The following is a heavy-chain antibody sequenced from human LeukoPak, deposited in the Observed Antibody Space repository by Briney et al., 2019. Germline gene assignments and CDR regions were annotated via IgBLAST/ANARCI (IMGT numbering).Heavy chain of an antibody. CDR2: IYYRGGT. CDR1: RDSISSYY. Sequence: SETLSLTCTVSRDSISSYYWSWIRQPPGKGLEWIGYIYYRGGTNYNPSLKSRVTISVDTSKNQFSLKLSSVTAADTAVYYCARDGRPNYYGSGSYYPEFDPWGQGTLVTVSS. V-gene: IGHV4-59*01. D-gene: IGHD3-10*01. CDR3: ARDGRPNYYGSGSYYPEFDP. J-gene: IGHJ5*02.